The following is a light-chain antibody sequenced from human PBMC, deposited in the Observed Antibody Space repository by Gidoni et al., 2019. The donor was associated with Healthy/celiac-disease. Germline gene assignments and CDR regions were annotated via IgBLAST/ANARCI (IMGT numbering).Light chain of an antibody. CDR3: QQYGSSRIT. Sequence: EIVLTQSPGTLSLSPGERATLSCRASQSVGSSYLAWYQQKPGQAPRLLIYGASSRATGIPDRFGGCGSGTDFTLTISRLEPEDFAVYYCQQYGSSRITFGGGTKVEIK. V-gene: IGKV3-20*01. J-gene: IGKJ4*01. CDR1: QSVGSSY. CDR2: GAS.